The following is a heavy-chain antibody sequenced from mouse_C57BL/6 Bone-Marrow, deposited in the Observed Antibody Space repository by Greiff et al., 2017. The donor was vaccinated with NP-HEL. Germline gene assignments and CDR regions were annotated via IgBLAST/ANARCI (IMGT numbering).Heavy chain of an antibody. V-gene: IGHV5-9-1*02. CDR2: ISSGGDYI. Sequence: EVQLVESGEGLVKPGGSLKLSCAASGFTFSSYAMSWVRQTPEKRLEWVAYISSGGDYIYYADTVQGRFTISRDNARNTLYLQMSSLKSEDTAMYYCTRGNYYGSSYAAWFAYWGQGTLVTVSA. J-gene: IGHJ3*01. D-gene: IGHD1-1*01. CDR3: TRGNYYGSSYAAWFAY. CDR1: GFTFSSYA.